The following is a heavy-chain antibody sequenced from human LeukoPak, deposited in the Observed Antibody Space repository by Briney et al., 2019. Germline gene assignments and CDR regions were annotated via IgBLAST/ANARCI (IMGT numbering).Heavy chain of an antibody. Sequence: GGSLRLSCAASGFTFSSYSMNWVRQAPGKGLEWVSSISSSSSYIYYADSVKGRFTISRDNAKNSLYLQMNSLRAEDTAVYYCASDPSSTSCSDYWGQGTLVTVSS. J-gene: IGHJ4*03. CDR2: ISSSSSYI. CDR1: GFTFSSYS. V-gene: IGHV3-21*01. D-gene: IGHD2-2*01. CDR3: ASDPSSTSCSDY.